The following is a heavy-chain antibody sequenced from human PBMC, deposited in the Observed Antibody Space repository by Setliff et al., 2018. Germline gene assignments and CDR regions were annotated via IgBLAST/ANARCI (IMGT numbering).Heavy chain of an antibody. CDR2: ISGSGTTI. V-gene: IGHV3-11*01. CDR3: AKGTHHEFWSGPPMDV. D-gene: IGHD3-3*01. J-gene: IGHJ6*03. CDR1: GFTFSSYW. Sequence: GSLRLSCAASGFTFSSYWMSWVRQAPGRGLEWVSYISGSGTTIYYADSVKGRFTISRDNAKTSLYLQMNSLRAEDTALYYCAKGTHHEFWSGPPMDVWGKGTTVTVSS.